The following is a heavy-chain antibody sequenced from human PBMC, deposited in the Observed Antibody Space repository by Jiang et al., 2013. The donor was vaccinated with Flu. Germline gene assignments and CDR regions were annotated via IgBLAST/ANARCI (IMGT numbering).Heavy chain of an antibody. CDR3: ARGLGLPYYSDY. V-gene: IGHV3-53*01. J-gene: IGHJ4*02. Sequence: QLLESGGGLIQPGGSLRLSCAASGFSVSGSYMNWFRQAPGKGLEWVSVHYTGDGTFYAASVKGRFTISRDNSKNTLYLQMNSLTAEDTAVYYCARGLGLPYYSDYWGQGTLVTVSS. CDR1: GFSVSGSY. CDR2: HYTGDGT. D-gene: IGHD6-19*01.